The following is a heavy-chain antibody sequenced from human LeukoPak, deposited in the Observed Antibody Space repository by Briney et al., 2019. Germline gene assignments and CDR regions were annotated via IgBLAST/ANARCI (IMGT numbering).Heavy chain of an antibody. J-gene: IGHJ4*02. V-gene: IGHV1-46*01. CDR1: GYTFTSYY. CDR2: INPSGGST. Sequence: ASVKVSCKASGYTFTSYYMHWVRQAPGQGLEWMGIINPSGGSTSYAQKFQGRVTMTRDTSITTAYMELSRLRSDDTAVYYCARVGQLVGGFDYWGQGTLVTVSS. CDR3: ARVGQLVGGFDY. D-gene: IGHD6-13*01.